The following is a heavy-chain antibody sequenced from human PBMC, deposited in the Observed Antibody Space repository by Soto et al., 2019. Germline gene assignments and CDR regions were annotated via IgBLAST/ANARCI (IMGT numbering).Heavy chain of an antibody. CDR1: GGSISSYS. CDR2: ISDSGST. J-gene: IGHJ6*03. V-gene: IGHV4-59*08. Sequence: PSETLSLTCTGSGGSISSYSWSLFRQPPGKGLEWIGYISDSGSTSYNPSLKSRVTMSVDTSKNQFSLKLSSVTAADTAVYYCARHRRRILPYHHHQYSMHVWGKAPTLTVS. D-gene: IGHD3-10*01. CDR3: ARHRRRILPYHHHQYSMHV.